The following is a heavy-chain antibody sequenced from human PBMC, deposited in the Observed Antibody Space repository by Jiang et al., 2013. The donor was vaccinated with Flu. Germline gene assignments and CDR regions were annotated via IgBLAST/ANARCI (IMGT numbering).Heavy chain of an antibody. J-gene: IGHJ6*02. CDR3: ARDREAAAKYGMDV. CDR2: TYYRSKWYN. V-gene: IGHV6-1*01. Sequence: GRTYYRSKWYNDYAVSVKSRITINPDTSKNQFSLQLNSVTPEDTAVYYCARDREAAAKYGMDVWGQGTTVTVSS. D-gene: IGHD6-13*01.